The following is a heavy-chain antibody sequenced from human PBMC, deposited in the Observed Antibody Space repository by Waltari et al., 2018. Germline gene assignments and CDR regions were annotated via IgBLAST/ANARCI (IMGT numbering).Heavy chain of an antibody. CDR2: IKQDGGEK. CDR3: ARLGNDFWSGPDAFDI. D-gene: IGHD3-3*01. V-gene: IGHV3-7*01. CDR1: GFTFSSYW. J-gene: IGHJ3*02. Sequence: EVQLVESGGGLVQPGGSLRLSCATSGFTFSSYWMTWVRQAPGKGLELVANIKQDGGEKYYVYSVKGRFTISRDNAKNSLYLQMNSLRAEDTAVYYCARLGNDFWSGPDAFDIWGQGTMVTVSS.